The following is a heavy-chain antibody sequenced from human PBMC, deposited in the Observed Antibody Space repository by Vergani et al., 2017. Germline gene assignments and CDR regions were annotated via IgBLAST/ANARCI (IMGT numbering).Heavy chain of an antibody. CDR3: AKVLWFGELSGFDY. CDR2: IYSGGST. V-gene: IGHV3-53*01. J-gene: IGHJ4*02. Sequence: EVQLVESGGGLIQPGGSLRLSCAASGFTVSSNYMSWVRQAPGKGLEWVSVIYSGGSTYYADSVKGRFTISRDNSKNTLYLQMNSLRAEDTAVYYCAKVLWFGELSGFDYWGQGTLVTVSS. CDR1: GFTVSSNY. D-gene: IGHD3-10*01.